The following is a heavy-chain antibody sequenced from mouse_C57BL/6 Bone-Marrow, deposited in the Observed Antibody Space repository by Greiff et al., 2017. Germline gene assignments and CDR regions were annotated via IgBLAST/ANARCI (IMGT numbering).Heavy chain of an antibody. CDR2: IRSKSSNYAT. CDR3: VRRGMVTTEFAD. Sequence: EVKVVESGGGLVQPKGSLKLSCAASGFTFNTYAMHWVRQAPGKGLEWVALIRSKSSNYATYYADSVKDRFTISRDDSQSMLYLQMNDHKTVDKAINYCVRRGMVTTEFADWGQGTMVTVSA. D-gene: IGHD2-2*01. V-gene: IGHV10-3*01. J-gene: IGHJ3*01. CDR1: GFTFNTYA.